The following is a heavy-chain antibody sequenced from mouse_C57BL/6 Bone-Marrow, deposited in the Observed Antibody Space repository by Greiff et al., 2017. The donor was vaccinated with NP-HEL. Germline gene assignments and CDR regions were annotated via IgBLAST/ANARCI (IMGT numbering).Heavy chain of an antibody. D-gene: IGHD4-1*01. V-gene: IGHV1-59*01. CDR3: ARGGARTGTFYWYFDV. CDR2: IDPSDSYT. Sequence: QVQLQQPGAELVRPGTSVKLSCKASGYTFTSYWMHWVKQRPGQGLEWIGVIDPSDSYTNYNQKFKGKATLHVDPSYSTAYMQLSSLTSEDSSVYYCARGGARTGTFYWYFDVWGTGTTVTVSS. J-gene: IGHJ1*03. CDR1: GYTFTSYW.